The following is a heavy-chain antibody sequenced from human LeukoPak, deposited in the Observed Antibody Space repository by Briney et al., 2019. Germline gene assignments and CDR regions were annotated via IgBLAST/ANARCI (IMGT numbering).Heavy chain of an antibody. Sequence: GASVKVSCKASGYTFTSYDINWVRQATGQGLEWMGWMNPNSGNTGHAQKFQGRVTMTRNTSISSAYMELSSLRSEDTAVYYCARERDNWNYNGMDVWGQGTTVTVSS. J-gene: IGHJ6*02. CDR2: MNPNSGNT. D-gene: IGHD1-20*01. V-gene: IGHV1-8*01. CDR3: ARERDNWNYNGMDV. CDR1: GYTFTSYD.